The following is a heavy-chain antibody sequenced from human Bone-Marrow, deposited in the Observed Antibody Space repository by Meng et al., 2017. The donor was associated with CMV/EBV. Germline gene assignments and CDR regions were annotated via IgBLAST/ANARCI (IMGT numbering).Heavy chain of an antibody. Sequence: ATGFIFRRHAMSWGRQAPGKGLEWVSSISGGGGSTYYAESVKGRFSISRDNSKNTLYLQMNNLRAEDTAVYYCTKAGTSGWFMVDYWGQRTLVTVSS. CDR2: ISGGGGST. D-gene: IGHD6-19*01. V-gene: IGHV3-23*01. CDR3: TKAGTSGWFMVDY. J-gene: IGHJ4*02. CDR1: GFIFRRHA.